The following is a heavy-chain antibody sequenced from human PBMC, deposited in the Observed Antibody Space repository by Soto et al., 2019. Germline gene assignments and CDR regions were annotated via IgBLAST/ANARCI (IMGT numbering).Heavy chain of an antibody. Sequence: GASVKFSCKASGYTFTSYAMHWVRQAPGQRLEWMGWINAGNGNTKYSQKFQGRVTITRDTSASTAYMELSSLRSEDTAVYYCARVSEGNYDILTGDDAFDIWGQGTMVTVSS. D-gene: IGHD3-9*01. CDR1: GYTFTSYA. CDR2: INAGNGNT. CDR3: ARVSEGNYDILTGDDAFDI. J-gene: IGHJ3*02. V-gene: IGHV1-3*01.